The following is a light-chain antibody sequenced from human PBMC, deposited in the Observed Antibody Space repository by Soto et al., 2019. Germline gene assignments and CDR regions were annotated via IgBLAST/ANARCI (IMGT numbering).Light chain of an antibody. V-gene: IGLV2-14*01. CDR1: NVDVGGYNY. J-gene: IGLJ1*01. CDR3: ASYTLKTTYV. Sequence: QSVLTQPASVSGSPGQSITISCTGTNVDVGGYNYVSWYQHHPGKAPKLLIFEVSNRPSGVSNRFSGSKSGNTASLTISGLPSEDEADYYCASYTLKTTYVLGSGNKVTVL. CDR2: EVS.